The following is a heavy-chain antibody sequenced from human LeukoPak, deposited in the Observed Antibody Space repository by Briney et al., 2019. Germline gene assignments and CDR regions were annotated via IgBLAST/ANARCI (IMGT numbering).Heavy chain of an antibody. CDR3: ARYALVGATRAVDY. Sequence: ASVKVSCKASGYTFTGYYMHWVRQAPGQGLEWMGWISAYNGNTNYAQKLQGRVTMTTDTSTSTAYMELRSLRSDDTAVYYCARYALVGATRAVDYWGQGTLVTVSS. J-gene: IGHJ4*02. CDR2: ISAYNGNT. V-gene: IGHV1-18*04. D-gene: IGHD1-26*01. CDR1: GYTFTGYY.